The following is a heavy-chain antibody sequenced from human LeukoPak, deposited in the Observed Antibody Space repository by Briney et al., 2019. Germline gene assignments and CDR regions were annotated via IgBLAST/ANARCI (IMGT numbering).Heavy chain of an antibody. CDR3: TRRPLEAY. CDR1: GFTVSSNS. V-gene: IGHV3-49*04. CDR2: IRSKAYGGTT. Sequence: GGSLRLSCTVSGFTVSSNSMSWVRQAPGKGLEWVGFIRSKAYGGTTEYAASVKGRFTISRDDSKSIAYLQMNSLKTEDTAVYYCTRRPLEAYWGQGTLVTVSS. J-gene: IGHJ4*02.